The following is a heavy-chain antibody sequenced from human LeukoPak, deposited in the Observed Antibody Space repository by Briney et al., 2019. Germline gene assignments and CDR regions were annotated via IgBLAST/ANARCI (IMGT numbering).Heavy chain of an antibody. CDR3: ATTTYYDILTGYYTDY. V-gene: IGHV4-39*01. CDR1: GGSITTNNYY. D-gene: IGHD3-9*01. CDR2: ISYSGST. J-gene: IGHJ4*02. Sequence: PSETLSLTCTVSGGSITTNNYYWGWIRQPPGKGLEWIGMISYSGSTYYNPSLKSRVTISRETSKNQFSLKVRSVTAADTAVYYCATTTYYDILTGYYTDYWGQGTLVTVSS.